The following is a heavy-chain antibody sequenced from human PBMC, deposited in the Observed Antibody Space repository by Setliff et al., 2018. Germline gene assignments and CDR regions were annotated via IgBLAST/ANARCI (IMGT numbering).Heavy chain of an antibody. Sequence: SETLSLTCTVSGYSISSGYIWGWIRQPPGKGLEWVGNIGHTGSINYTPSLKSRVTISVDTSNNQFSLKLNSVTAADTGVYYCARHVGGAGGLDYWGQGTLVTVSS. CDR3: ARHVGGAGGLDY. V-gene: IGHV4-38-2*02. D-gene: IGHD1-26*01. CDR2: IGHTGSI. J-gene: IGHJ4*02. CDR1: GYSISSGYI.